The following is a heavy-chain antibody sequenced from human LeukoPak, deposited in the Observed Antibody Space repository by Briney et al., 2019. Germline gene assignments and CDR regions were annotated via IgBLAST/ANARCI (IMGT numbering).Heavy chain of an antibody. CDR1: GGSISSGGYY. J-gene: IGHJ4*02. CDR3: ASLYYDFWSGRFYYFDY. D-gene: IGHD3-3*01. Sequence: PSQTLSLTCTVSGGSISSGGYYWSWIRQPPGKGLEWIGYIYHSGSTYYNPSLKSRVTISVDRSKNQFSLKLSSVTAADTAVYYCASLYYDFWSGRFYYFDYWGQGTLVTVSS. V-gene: IGHV4-30-2*01. CDR2: IYHSGST.